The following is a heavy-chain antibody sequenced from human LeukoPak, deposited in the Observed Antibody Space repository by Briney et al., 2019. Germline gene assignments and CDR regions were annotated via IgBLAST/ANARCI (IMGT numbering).Heavy chain of an antibody. D-gene: IGHD1-26*01. CDR1: GYSFTSYD. J-gene: IGHJ4*02. CDR3: ARVLWELLDLSGFGY. Sequence: GASVKVSCKASGYSFTSYDINWVRQAAGQGLEWMGWMNPLSGDTGYAQKFQDRVTITADESTSTAYMELSSLRSEDTAVYYCARVLWELLDLSGFGYWGQGTLVTVSS. CDR2: MNPLSGDT. V-gene: IGHV1-8*01.